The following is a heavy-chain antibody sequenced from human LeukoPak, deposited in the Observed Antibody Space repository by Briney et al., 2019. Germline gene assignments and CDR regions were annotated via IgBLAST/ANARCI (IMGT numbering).Heavy chain of an antibody. CDR2: IYSSGTT. Sequence: GGSLRLSCAASGFNVRTKYMSWVRQAPGKGLEWVSLIYSSGTTYYADSVQGRFTISRDNSKNSLYLEMNSLRAEDTAVYYYARVGGVPAAHFDSWGQGTLVTVSS. CDR1: GFNVRTKY. J-gene: IGHJ4*02. D-gene: IGHD2-2*01. V-gene: IGHV3-53*01. CDR3: ARVGGVPAAHFDS.